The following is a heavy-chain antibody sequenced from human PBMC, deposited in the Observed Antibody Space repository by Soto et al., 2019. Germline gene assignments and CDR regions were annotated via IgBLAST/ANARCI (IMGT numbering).Heavy chain of an antibody. CDR2: IYWDDDK. D-gene: IGHD2-15*01. CDR1: GSLLSTSGVG. J-gene: IGHJ6*02. Sequence: QITLKESGPALVKPTQHLTMTCTLSGSLLSTSGVGVGWIRRPPETALEWLALIYWDDDKRYSPSLTNRLTITKDTSKNHVVLTMTNMDPVDTATYYCAHVLVVVANYGMDVWGQGTTVTVSS. V-gene: IGHV2-5*02. CDR3: AHVLVVVANYGMDV.